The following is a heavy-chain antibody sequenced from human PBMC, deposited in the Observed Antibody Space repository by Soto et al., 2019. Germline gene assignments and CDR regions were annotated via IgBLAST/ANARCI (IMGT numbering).Heavy chain of an antibody. Sequence: SVKVSCKASGFTFSSSGVQWVRQARGQRLEWIGGIVVVSGNTNYAQKFQERVTITRDMSTSTAYMELSSLRSEDTAVYYCAASTIRTNIVAAYWGQGTLVTVSS. CDR2: IVVVSGNT. CDR1: GFTFSSSG. D-gene: IGHD5-12*01. V-gene: IGHV1-58*01. CDR3: AASTIRTNIVAAY. J-gene: IGHJ4*02.